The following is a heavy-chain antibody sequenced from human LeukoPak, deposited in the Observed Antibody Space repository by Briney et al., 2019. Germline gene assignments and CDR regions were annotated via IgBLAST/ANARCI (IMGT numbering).Heavy chain of an antibody. J-gene: IGHJ4*02. V-gene: IGHV3-7*01. D-gene: IGHD3-10*02. CDR3: VRDRDYYVFDL. CDR2: IMKDGGDK. CDR1: GFTFTNYW. Sequence: TGGSLRLSCAASGFTFTNYWMTGVRQAPGKGLEWVANIMKDGGDKCYVDSVKGRFTISRDNAKNSVYLQMNSLRAEDTAVYYCVRDRDYYVFDLWGQGTLVTVSS.